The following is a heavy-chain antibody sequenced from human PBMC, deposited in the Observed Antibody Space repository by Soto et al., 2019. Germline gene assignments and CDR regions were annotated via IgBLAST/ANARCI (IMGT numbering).Heavy chain of an antibody. D-gene: IGHD1-26*01. CDR1: DFIFSHYP. CDR3: ARDGTPIDASPTDYYYYGLEL. Sequence: PGGSLRLSCVASDFIFSHYPLHWIRQAPDRGLEWVAVISFDGNTQYYADSVKGRFTISRDDSRDTLYLQANNLRPDDTGIYYCARDGTPIDASPTDYYYYGLELWGQGTTVTVSS. V-gene: IGHV3-30*04. J-gene: IGHJ6*02. CDR2: ISFDGNTQ.